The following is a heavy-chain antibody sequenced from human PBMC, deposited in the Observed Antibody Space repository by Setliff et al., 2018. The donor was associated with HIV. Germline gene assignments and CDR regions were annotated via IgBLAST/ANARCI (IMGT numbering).Heavy chain of an antibody. CDR3: ATGLTMTPDY. CDR1: GESFSAYF. D-gene: IGHD7-27*01. Sequence: NPSETLSLTCAVYGESFSAYFWNWIRQPPGKGLEWIGEINHSGNTNYNPSLKSRVTISVETSKNQFSMKLNSVTAADTAVYYCATGLTMTPDYWGQGSLVTVSS. CDR2: INHSGNT. V-gene: IGHV4-34*01. J-gene: IGHJ4*02.